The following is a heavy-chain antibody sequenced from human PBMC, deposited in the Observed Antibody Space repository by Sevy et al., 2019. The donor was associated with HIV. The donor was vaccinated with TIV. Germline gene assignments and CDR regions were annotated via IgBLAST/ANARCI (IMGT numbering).Heavy chain of an antibody. CDR1: GFTFSNYA. CDR2: ISGSGGTT. J-gene: IGHJ4*02. V-gene: IGHV3-23*01. Sequence: GGSLRLSCAASGFTFSNYAMSWVRQAPGKGLEWVSIISGSGGTTYYADSVKGRFTIARDNSKNTLFLQMNSLRAEDTAIYYCAKDGTTAWYSTFDYWGQGTLVTVSS. D-gene: IGHD2-21*02. CDR3: AKDGTTAWYSTFDY.